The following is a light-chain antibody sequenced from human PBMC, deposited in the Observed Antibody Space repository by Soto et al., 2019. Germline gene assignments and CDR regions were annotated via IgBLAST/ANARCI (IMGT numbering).Light chain of an antibody. CDR3: QSYDSSLSDWV. CDR2: VNS. Sequence: QSALTQPPSVSGAPGQRVTISCTGSSSNIGAGYDVHWYQQLPGTAPKLLIYVNSNRPSGVPDRFSGSKSSTSASLAITGLQAEDEADYYCQSYDSSLSDWVFGGGTKLTVL. CDR1: SSNIGAGYD. V-gene: IGLV1-40*01. J-gene: IGLJ3*02.